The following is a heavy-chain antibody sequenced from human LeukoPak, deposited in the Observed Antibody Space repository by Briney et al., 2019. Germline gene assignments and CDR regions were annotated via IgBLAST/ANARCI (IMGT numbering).Heavy chain of an antibody. CDR2: IIPIVRIA. D-gene: IGHD3-22*01. CDR3: ASYESGGHSPYPDY. CDR1: RDTFSSYA. V-gene: IGHV1-69*04. J-gene: IGHJ4*02. Sequence: SLKVSCMASRDTFSSYAISWVRQAPRQGLELIGRIIPIVRIANYPQKLQGRGTSTADKSTSTAYMYLSSLTSEDTAMYYYASYESGGHSPYPDYWGQGTLVTVSS.